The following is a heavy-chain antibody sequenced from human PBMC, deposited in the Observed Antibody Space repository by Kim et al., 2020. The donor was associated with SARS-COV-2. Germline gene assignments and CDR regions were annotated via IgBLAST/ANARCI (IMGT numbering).Heavy chain of an antibody. Sequence: SETLSLTCTVSGGSISSYYWSWIRQPPGKGLEWIGYIYYSGSTNYNPSLKSRVTISVDTSKKQFSLKLSSVTAADTAVYSCARDRSWFGEIGAFDIWGQGTMLTVSS. V-gene: IGHV4-59*01. CDR2: IYYSGST. CDR1: GGSISSYY. CDR3: ARDRSWFGEIGAFDI. J-gene: IGHJ3*02. D-gene: IGHD3-10*01.